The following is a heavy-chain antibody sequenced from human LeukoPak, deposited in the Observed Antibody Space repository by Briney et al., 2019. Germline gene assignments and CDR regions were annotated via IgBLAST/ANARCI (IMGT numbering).Heavy chain of an antibody. D-gene: IGHD2-15*01. CDR3: AREGYCSGSNCYSLLE. CDR1: GYTFNYYY. CDR2: INPNSGGT. V-gene: IGHV1-2*02. Sequence: GASVKVSCKASGYTFNYYYLYWVRQAPGQGLESLGWINPNSGGTHYAQKFQGRVTMTRDTSITTAYMELRRLTSDDTAIYYCAREGYCSGSNCYSLLEWGQGTLVTVSS. J-gene: IGHJ4*02.